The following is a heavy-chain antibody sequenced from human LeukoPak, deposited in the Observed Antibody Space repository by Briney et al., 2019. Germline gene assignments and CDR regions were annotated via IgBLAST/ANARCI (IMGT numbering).Heavy chain of an antibody. V-gene: IGHV3-48*04. Sequence: GGSLRLSCAASGFAFDIYSMNWVRQAPGKGLEWVSYISSSSGTIYYADSVKGRFTISRDNAKNSLYLQMNSLRAEDTALYYCARIYSSGSRYYFDYWGQGTLVTVSS. CDR1: GFAFDIYS. CDR2: ISSSSGTI. J-gene: IGHJ4*02. CDR3: ARIYSSGSRYYFDY. D-gene: IGHD6-19*01.